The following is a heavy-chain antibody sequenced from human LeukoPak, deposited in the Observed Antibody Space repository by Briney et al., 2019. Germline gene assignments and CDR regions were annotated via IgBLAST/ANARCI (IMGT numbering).Heavy chain of an antibody. CDR3: VRGAVPTATQYYFDY. J-gene: IGHJ4*02. CDR2: VYYSGST. Sequence: SETLSLTCTVSGGSISSYYWSWIRQPPGKGLEWIGHVYYSGSTNYNPSLKSRVTISVDTSKNQFSLKLSSVTAADTAVYYCVRGAVPTATQYYFDYWGQGTLVTVSS. D-gene: IGHD2-2*01. V-gene: IGHV4-59*01. CDR1: GGSISSYY.